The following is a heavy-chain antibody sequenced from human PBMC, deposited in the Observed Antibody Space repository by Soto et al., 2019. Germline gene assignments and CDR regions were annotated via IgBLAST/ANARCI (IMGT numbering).Heavy chain of an antibody. D-gene: IGHD4-17*01. CDR3: ARRTTTATTQVDY. J-gene: IGHJ4*02. CDR2: IHYRGST. CDR1: GGSISSSSYY. V-gene: IGHV4-39*01. Sequence: QLQLQESGPGLVKPSETLSLTCTVSGGSISSSSYYWGWIRQPPGKGLEWIGSIHYRGSTYYNPSLKSRVTISVDTSKNQFSLKLSSVTAADTAVYYCARRTTTATTQVDYWGQGTLVTVSS.